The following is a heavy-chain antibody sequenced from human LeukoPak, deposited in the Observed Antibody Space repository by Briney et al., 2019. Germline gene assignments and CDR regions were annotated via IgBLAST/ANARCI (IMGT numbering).Heavy chain of an antibody. V-gene: IGHV1-69*13. CDR3: ARERGSYSSLAFDY. CDR1: GGTFSSYA. J-gene: IGHJ4*02. Sequence: ASVKVSCKASGGTFSSYAISWVRQAPGQGLEWMGGIIPIFGTANYAQKFQGRVTITADESTSTAYMELSSLRSEDTAVYYCARERGSYSSLAFDYWGQGTLVTVSS. CDR2: IIPIFGTA. D-gene: IGHD1-26*01.